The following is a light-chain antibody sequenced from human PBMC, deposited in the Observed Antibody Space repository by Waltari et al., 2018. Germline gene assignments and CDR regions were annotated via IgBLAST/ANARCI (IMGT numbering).Light chain of an antibody. CDR2: KAN. CDR3: ALYMGSGSWV. CDR1: SGSLPTTSY. J-gene: IGLJ3*02. V-gene: IGLV8-61*01. Sequence: QTVVTPEPSLSVSPGGTVTLTCALRSGSLPTTSYATWYQQTAGQAPRTLVYKANARSSGVPDRFSGSILGNTAALTITGAQADDESDYYCALYMGSGSWVFGGGTRLTVL.